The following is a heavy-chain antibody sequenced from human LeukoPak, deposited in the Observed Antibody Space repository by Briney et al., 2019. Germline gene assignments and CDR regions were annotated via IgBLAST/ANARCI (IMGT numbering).Heavy chain of an antibody. J-gene: IGHJ4*02. CDR3: ARDGDTVVVNPHYFDY. Sequence: PGGSLRLSCAASGFTFSSYSMNWVRQAPGKGLEWVSSISSSSSYIYYADSVKGRFTISRDNAKNSLYLQMNSLRAEDTAVYYCARDGDTVVVNPHYFDYWGQGTLVTVSS. CDR1: GFTFSSYS. CDR2: ISSSSSYI. D-gene: IGHD3-22*01. V-gene: IGHV3-21*01.